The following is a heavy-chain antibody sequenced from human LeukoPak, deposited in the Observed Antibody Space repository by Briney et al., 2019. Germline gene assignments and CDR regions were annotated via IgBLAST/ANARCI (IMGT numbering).Heavy chain of an antibody. V-gene: IGHV3-43*02. J-gene: IGHJ4*02. Sequence: GGSLRLSCVVSGLNSADYAMHWVRHPPGKGLEWVSLISADGGTTFSADSVKGRFTIARDNSKNSLYLQMNSLRSEDTAMYFCAKESGKFDYWGQGTLVAVST. CDR3: AKESGKFDY. CDR2: ISADGGTT. CDR1: GLNSADYA.